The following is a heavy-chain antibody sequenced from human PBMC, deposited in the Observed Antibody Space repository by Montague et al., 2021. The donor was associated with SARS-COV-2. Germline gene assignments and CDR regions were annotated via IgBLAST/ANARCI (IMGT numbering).Heavy chain of an antibody. Sequence: TLSLTCTVSGGSISSGSYYWSWILQPAGKGLEWIGRIYTSGSTNYNPSLKSRVTISVDTSKNQFSLKLSSVTAADTAVYYCARGCSGGSCYPKPFSTWGQGTLVTVSS. CDR2: IYTSGST. CDR1: GGSISSGSYY. J-gene: IGHJ5*02. CDR3: ARGCSGGSCYPKPFST. V-gene: IGHV4-61*02. D-gene: IGHD2-15*01.